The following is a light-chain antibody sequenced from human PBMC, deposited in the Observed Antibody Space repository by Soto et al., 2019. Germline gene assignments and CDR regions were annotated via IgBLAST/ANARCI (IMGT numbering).Light chain of an antibody. J-gene: IGKJ4*01. CDR1: QSVSSSY. V-gene: IGKV3-20*01. CDR2: GAS. CDR3: QQYGSSPLT. Sequence: EIVLTQSPGTLSLSPGERATLSCRASQSVSSSYLAWYQHKPGQAPRLLIYGASSRATGIPDRFSGSGSGTDFTLTISSLEPEDFAVYYCQQYGSSPLTFGEGTQVEIK.